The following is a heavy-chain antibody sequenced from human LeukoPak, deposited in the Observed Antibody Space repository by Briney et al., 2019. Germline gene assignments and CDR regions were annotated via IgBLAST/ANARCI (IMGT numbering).Heavy chain of an antibody. CDR3: ARLGYCSGGSCYDFWFDP. D-gene: IGHD2-15*01. J-gene: IGHJ5*02. CDR1: GGSISSSSYY. CDR2: IYYSGST. V-gene: IGHV4-39*01. Sequence: SETLSLTCTVSGGSISSSSYYWGWIRQPPGKGREWIGSIYYSGSTYYNPSLKSRVTISVDTAKNQFSLKLSSVTAADTAVYYCARLGYCSGGSCYDFWFDPWGQGTLVTVSS.